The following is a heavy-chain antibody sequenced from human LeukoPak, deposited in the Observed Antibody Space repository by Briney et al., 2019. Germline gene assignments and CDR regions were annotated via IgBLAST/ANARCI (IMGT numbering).Heavy chain of an antibody. Sequence: ASVKVSCKASGYTFTSYDINWVRQATGQGLEWMGWMNPNSGNTGYAQKFQGRVTMTRNTSISTAYMELSSLISEDTAVYYCARAPTRLTIFGVVISLDYWGHGTLVTVSS. CDR1: GYTFTSYD. J-gene: IGHJ4*01. CDR2: MNPNSGNT. D-gene: IGHD3-3*01. CDR3: ARAPTRLTIFGVVISLDY. V-gene: IGHV1-8*01.